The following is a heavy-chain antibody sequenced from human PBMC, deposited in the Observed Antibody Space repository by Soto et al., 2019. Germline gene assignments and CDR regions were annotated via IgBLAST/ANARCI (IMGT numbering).Heavy chain of an antibody. CDR3: ARDRDSNFEGGWFDP. Sequence: PSETLSLTCTVSGGSISSGGYYWSWIRQHPGKGLEWIGYIYYSGSTYYNPSLKSRVTISVDTSKNQFSLKLSSVTAADTAVYYCARDRDSNFEGGWFDPWGQGTLVTVSS. J-gene: IGHJ5*02. CDR1: GGSISSGGYY. V-gene: IGHV4-31*03. CDR2: IYYSGST. D-gene: IGHD4-4*01.